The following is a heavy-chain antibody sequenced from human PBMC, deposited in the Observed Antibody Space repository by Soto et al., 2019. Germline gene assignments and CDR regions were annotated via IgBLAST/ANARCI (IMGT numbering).Heavy chain of an antibody. D-gene: IGHD2-15*01. CDR3: AREYCSGGSCQPSYYYGMDV. V-gene: IGHV1-69*13. CDR1: GGTFSSYA. J-gene: IGHJ6*02. CDR2: IIPIFGTA. Sequence: SVKVSCKASGGTFSSYAISWVRQAPGQGLEWMGGIIPIFGTANYAQKFQGRVTITADESTSTAYRELSSLRSEDTAVYYCAREYCSGGSCQPSYYYGMDVWGQGTTVTVSS.